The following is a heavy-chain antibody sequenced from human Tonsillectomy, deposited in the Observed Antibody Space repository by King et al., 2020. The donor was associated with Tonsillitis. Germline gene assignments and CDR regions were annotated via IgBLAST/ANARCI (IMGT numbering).Heavy chain of an antibody. Sequence: VQLVQSGAEVKKPGASVKVSCKASGYTFTSYGISWVRQAPGQGLEWMGWISAYNGNTNYAQKLQGRVTMTTDTSTSTAYMELRSLRSDDTAVYYCARAGAIVVVPAAIRAYYYGMDVWGQGTTVTVSS. D-gene: IGHD2-2*01. CDR2: ISAYNGNT. CDR3: ARAGAIVVVPAAIRAYYYGMDV. V-gene: IGHV1-18*04. J-gene: IGHJ6*02. CDR1: GYTFTSYG.